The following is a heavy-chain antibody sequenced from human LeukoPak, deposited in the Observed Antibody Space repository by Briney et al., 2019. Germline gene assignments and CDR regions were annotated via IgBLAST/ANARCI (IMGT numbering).Heavy chain of an antibody. CDR3: ARPHSSTDFYAFDI. D-gene: IGHD2-2*01. CDR2: IRTRGST. CDR1: GGSISDYY. Sequence: PSETLSLTCTVSGGSISDYYWSWIRQPPGTGLEWIGYIRTRGSTNYSPSLASRVTMSVDTSKNQISLKLRSVTAADTAVYYCARPHSSTDFYAFDIWGQGTMVTVSS. V-gene: IGHV4-4*09. J-gene: IGHJ3*02.